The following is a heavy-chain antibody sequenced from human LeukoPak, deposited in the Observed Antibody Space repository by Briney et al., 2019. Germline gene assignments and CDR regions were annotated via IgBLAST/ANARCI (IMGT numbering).Heavy chain of an antibody. V-gene: IGHV3-74*01. Sequence: GGSLRLSCAASGFTFSSYWMHWVRQAPGKGLVWVSRINSDGSTTSYADSVKGRFTISGDDAKNTLYLQMDSLRAEDSAVYYCARDRGTTSSSGWYFDPWGRGTLVTVSS. CDR2: INSDGSTT. J-gene: IGHJ2*01. D-gene: IGHD2-2*01. CDR3: ARDRGTTSSSGWYFDP. CDR1: GFTFSSYW.